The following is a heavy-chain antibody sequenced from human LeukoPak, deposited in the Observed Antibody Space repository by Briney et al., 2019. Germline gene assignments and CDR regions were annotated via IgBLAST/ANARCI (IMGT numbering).Heavy chain of an antibody. D-gene: IGHD6-13*01. V-gene: IGHV4-59*01. Sequence: PSETLSLTCTVSGGSISSYYWSWIRQPPGKGLEWIGYIYYSGSTNYNPSLKSRVTISVDTSKNQFSLKLSSVTAADTAVYYCARDGSSWRNWFDPWGQGTLVTVSS. J-gene: IGHJ5*02. CDR1: GGSISSYY. CDR3: ARDGSSWRNWFDP. CDR2: IYYSGST.